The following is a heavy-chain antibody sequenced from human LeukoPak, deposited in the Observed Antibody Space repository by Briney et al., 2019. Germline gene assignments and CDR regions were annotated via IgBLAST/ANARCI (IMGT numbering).Heavy chain of an antibody. CDR2: INSDGSST. CDR1: GFTFRSYW. J-gene: IGHJ4*02. Sequence: GGSLRLSCAASGFTFRSYWMHWVRQAPGKGLVWVSRINSDGSSTSYADSVKGRFTISRDNAKNTLYLQMNSLRAEDTAVYYCARGGSGSYYPIDYWGQGTLVTVSS. D-gene: IGHD3-10*01. CDR3: ARGGSGSYYPIDY. V-gene: IGHV3-74*01.